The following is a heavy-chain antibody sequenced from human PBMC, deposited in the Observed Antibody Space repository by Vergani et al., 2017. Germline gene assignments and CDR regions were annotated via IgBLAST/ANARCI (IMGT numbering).Heavy chain of an antibody. CDR1: GFTFDDYA. V-gene: IGHV3-23*04. D-gene: IGHD3-3*01. J-gene: IGHJ3*02. Sequence: EVQLVESGGGLVQPGRSLRLSCAASGFTFDDYAMHWVRQAPGKGLEWVSAISGSGGSTYYADSVKGRFTISRDNSKNTLYLQMNSLRAEDTAVYYCAKDKPGFYDFWSGYYAANDAFDIWGQGTMVTVSS. CDR2: ISGSGGST. CDR3: AKDKPGFYDFWSGYYAANDAFDI.